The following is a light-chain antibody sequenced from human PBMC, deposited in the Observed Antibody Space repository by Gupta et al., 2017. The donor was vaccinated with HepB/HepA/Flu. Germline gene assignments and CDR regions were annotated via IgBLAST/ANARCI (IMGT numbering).Light chain of an antibody. J-gene: IGKJ4*01. CDR1: QSISTC. CDR3: EQRYSAQLN. CDR2: TAS. V-gene: IGKV1-39*01. Sequence: DIQMTQSPFSLSPFVGDRVTITCRASQSISTCLNWYQQKAGGAPKLLIYTASSLESGVPSRFSGSGSGTDCTLNISSLQPEDFATYYCEQRYSAQLNFGGGTKVEL.